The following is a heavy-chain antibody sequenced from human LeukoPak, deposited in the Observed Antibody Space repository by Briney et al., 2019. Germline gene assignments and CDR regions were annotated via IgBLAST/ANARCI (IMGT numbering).Heavy chain of an antibody. CDR2: INHSGST. CDR3: ARVGYYGSGSYYRDYFEY. Sequence: SETLSLTCAVYGGSFNGFYWSWIRQPPGKGLEWIGEINHSGSTNYNPSLKSRVTISIDTSKNQFSLKLNSVTAADTAVYYCARVGYYGSGSYYRDYFEYWGQGTLVTVSS. CDR1: GGSFNGFY. D-gene: IGHD3-10*01. J-gene: IGHJ4*02. V-gene: IGHV4-34*01.